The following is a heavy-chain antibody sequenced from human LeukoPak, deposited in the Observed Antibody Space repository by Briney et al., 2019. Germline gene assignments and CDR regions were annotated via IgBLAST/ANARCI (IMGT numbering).Heavy chain of an antibody. CDR2: INHSGST. CDR3: ASSSLAALDY. CDR1: GGSFSGYY. J-gene: IGHJ4*02. Sequence: ASKTLSLTCAVYGGSFSGYYWSWIRQPPGKGLEWIGEINHSGSTNYNPSLKSRVTISVDTSKNQFSLKLSSVTAADTAVYYCASSSLAALDYWGQGTLVTVSS. D-gene: IGHD6-13*01. V-gene: IGHV4-34*01.